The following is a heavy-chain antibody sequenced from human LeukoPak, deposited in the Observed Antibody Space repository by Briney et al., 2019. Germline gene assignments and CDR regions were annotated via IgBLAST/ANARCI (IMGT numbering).Heavy chain of an antibody. J-gene: IGHJ4*02. D-gene: IGHD6-19*01. V-gene: IGHV1-2*02. Sequence: ASVKVSCKASGYTFTGYYMHWVRQAPGQGLEWMGWINPNSGGTNYAQKFQGRVTMTRDTSISTAYMELSRLRSDDTAVYHCARKDSSGWYSVDYWGQGTLVTVSS. CDR1: GYTFTGYY. CDR3: ARKDSSGWYSVDY. CDR2: INPNSGGT.